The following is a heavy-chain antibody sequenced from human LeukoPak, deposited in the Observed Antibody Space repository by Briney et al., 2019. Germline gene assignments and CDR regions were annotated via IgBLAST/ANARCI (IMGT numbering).Heavy chain of an antibody. CDR2: IYYSGST. J-gene: IGHJ3*02. CDR1: GGSFSGYY. V-gene: IGHV4-59*08. Sequence: SETLSLTCAVYGGSFSGYYWSWIRQPPGKGLEWIGYIYYSGSTNYNPSLKSRVTISVDTSKNQFSLKLSSVTAADTAVYYCARLSRDTAMIPYAFDIWGQGTMVTVSS. CDR3: ARLSRDTAMIPYAFDI. D-gene: IGHD5-18*01.